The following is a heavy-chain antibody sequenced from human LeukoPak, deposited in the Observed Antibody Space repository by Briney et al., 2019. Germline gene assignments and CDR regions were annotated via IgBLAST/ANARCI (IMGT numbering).Heavy chain of an antibody. D-gene: IGHD3-10*01. V-gene: IGHV4-31*03. CDR2: IYYSGST. CDR3: AREHGVLLWFGELWGAFDI. CDR1: GGSISSGGYY. Sequence: PSETLSLTCTVSGGSISSGGYYWSWIRQHPGQGLEWIGYIYYSGSTYYNPSLKSRVTISVDTSKNQFSLKLSSVTAADTAVYYCAREHGVLLWFGELWGAFDIWGQGTMVTVSS. J-gene: IGHJ3*02.